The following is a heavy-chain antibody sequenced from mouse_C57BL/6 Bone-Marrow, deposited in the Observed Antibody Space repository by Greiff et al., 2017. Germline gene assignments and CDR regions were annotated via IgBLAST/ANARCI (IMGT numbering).Heavy chain of an antibody. CDR3: VREDPPIDY. CDR2: IRSKSNNYAT. Sequence: EVMLVESGGGLVQPTGSLKLSCAASGFSFHTYAMNWVRQAPGKGLEWVARIRSKSNNYATYYADSVKARFTISRDDSESMLYLQMNNLKTEDTDMYYCVREDPPIDYWGQGTSVTVSS. V-gene: IGHV10-1*01. CDR1: GFSFHTYA. J-gene: IGHJ4*01.